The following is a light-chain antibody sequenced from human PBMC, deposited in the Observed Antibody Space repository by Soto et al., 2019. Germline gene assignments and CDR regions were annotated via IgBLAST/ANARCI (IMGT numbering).Light chain of an antibody. J-gene: IGKJ1*01. CDR1: QDVSND. CDR3: LQHTYIWS. V-gene: IGKV1-17*02. Sequence: DIQMTQSPPSLSASVGDRVTITCRASQDVSNDLGWFQQKPGKAPKRLIFGASNLESGVPSRFSGTGSGTEFILTITNLQPEDFATYYCLQHTYIWSFRQGTKVDIK. CDR2: GAS.